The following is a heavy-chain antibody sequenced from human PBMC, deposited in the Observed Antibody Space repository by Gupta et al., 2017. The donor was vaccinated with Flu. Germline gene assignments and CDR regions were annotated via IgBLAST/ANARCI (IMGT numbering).Heavy chain of an antibody. CDR3: ARSRSPYYRGDAFDI. CDR2: IYPGDSET. J-gene: IGHJ3*02. D-gene: IGHD3-3*01. Sequence: EVQLVQSGAEVKKPGESLKISCKGYGYSFSNFWIGWVRQMPGKGLEWIGIIYPGDSETRYSPSFQGQVTISADKSIGTAYLQRSSLKASDTAMYYCARSRSPYYRGDAFDIWGQGTMVTVSS. V-gene: IGHV5-51*03. CDR1: GYSFSNFW.